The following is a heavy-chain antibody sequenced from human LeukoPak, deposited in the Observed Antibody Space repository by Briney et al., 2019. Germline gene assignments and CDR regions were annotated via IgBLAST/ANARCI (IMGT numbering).Heavy chain of an antibody. V-gene: IGHV3-66*01. CDR3: ATPSGSSSLGGGFDY. D-gene: IGHD6-13*01. CDR2: IYSDGRT. Sequence: GGSLRLSCTAFGFTFNSYYMSWLRQAPGKGLEWGSVIYSDGRTNYAGSGKGRFTISRDNSKNTLYLQMNSLRAEDTTVYYCATPSGSSSLGGGFDYWGQGTLVTVSS. J-gene: IGHJ4*02. CDR1: GFTFNSYY.